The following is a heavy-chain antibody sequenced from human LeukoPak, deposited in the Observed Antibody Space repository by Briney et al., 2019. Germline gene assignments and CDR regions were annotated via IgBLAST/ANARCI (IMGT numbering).Heavy chain of an antibody. CDR1: GCTFSSYA. J-gene: IGHJ6*03. CDR3: GRVYYDFWSGAHYYYMDV. CDR2: IIPIFGTA. Sequence: SVKVSCKASGCTFSSYAISWVRQAPGQGLEWMGRIIPIFGTANYEQKLQGRVTIATDESTSTDYMELSSLRSEDTAVYYCGRVYYDFWSGAHYYYMDVWGKGTTVTVSS. V-gene: IGHV1-69*05. D-gene: IGHD3-3*01.